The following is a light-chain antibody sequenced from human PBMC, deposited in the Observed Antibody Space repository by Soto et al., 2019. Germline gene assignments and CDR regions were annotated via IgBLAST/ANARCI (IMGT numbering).Light chain of an antibody. J-gene: IGKJ4*01. CDR3: QLYNNWPLT. CDR1: QSVGSK. CDR2: GAS. V-gene: IGKV3-15*01. Sequence: EIVMTQSPATLSVSPGERATLSCRASQSVGSKIAWYQQQPGQAPRLLIYGASTRATGIPARFSGSGSGTEFTLTISSLQCEDFAVYYCQLYNNWPLTFGGGTKVEIK.